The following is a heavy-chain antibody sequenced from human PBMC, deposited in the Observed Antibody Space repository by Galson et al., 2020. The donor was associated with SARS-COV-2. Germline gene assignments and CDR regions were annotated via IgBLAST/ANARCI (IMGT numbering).Heavy chain of an antibody. CDR2: IWYDGSNK. Sequence: GGSLRLSCAASGFTFSSYGMHWVRQAPGKGLEWVAVIWYDGSNKYYADSVKGRFTISRDNSKNTLYLQMNSLRAEDTAVYYCAKSLSYGAPFDYWGQGTLLTVSS. J-gene: IGHJ4*02. D-gene: IGHD4-17*01. V-gene: IGHV3-33*06. CDR3: AKSLSYGAPFDY. CDR1: GFTFSSYG.